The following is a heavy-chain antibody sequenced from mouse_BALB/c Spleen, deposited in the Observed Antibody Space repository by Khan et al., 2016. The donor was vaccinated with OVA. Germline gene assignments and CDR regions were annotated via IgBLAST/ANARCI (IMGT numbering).Heavy chain of an antibody. CDR2: VSTGGSYT. V-gene: IGHV5-6*02. Sequence: EVKLEESGGDLVKPGGSLKLSCAASGFTFSTYGMSWVRHAPDKRLAWVATVSTGGSYTYYPDSVKGRFPISRDNAKNTLYLQMSGLWSEDTAMFYCTRLYYCYGREGFDYWGQGTLVTVSA. D-gene: IGHD1-1*01. CDR3: TRLYYCYGREGFDY. J-gene: IGHJ3*01. CDR1: GFTFSTYG.